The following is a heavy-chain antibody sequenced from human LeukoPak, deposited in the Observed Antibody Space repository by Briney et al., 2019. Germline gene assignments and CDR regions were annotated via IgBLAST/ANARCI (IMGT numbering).Heavy chain of an antibody. CDR3: ATMGAPNFDH. CDR2: INPNGGGT. V-gene: IGHV1-2*02. Sequence: GASVRVSCKASGYIFTDYYMHWVRQAPGQGLEYLGWINPNGGGTKYAQKFQGGVTMTRDTSIRTAYMEVSRLTSDDTAIYYCATMGAPNFDHWGQGTLVTVPS. CDR1: GYIFTDYY. J-gene: IGHJ4*02. D-gene: IGHD1-26*01.